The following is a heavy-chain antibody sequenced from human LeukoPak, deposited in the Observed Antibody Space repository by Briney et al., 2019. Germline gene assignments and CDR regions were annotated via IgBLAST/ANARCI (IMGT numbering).Heavy chain of an antibody. CDR1: SYSISSGYY. CDR2: IYHSGST. D-gene: IGHD3-10*01. Sequence: PSETLSLTCTVSSYSISSGYYWGWIRQPPGKGLEWIGSIYHSGSTNYNPSLKSRVTISVDTSKNQFSLKLSSVTAADTAVYYCARGLGKMYYYGSGSPPADWGQGTLVTVSS. CDR3: ARGLGKMYYYGSGSPPAD. V-gene: IGHV4-38-2*02. J-gene: IGHJ4*02.